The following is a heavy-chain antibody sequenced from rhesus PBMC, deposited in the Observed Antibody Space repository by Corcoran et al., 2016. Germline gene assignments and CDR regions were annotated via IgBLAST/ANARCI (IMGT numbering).Heavy chain of an antibody. CDR1: GYTFTDYY. Sequence: QVQLVQSGAEVKKPGSSVKVSCKASGYTFTDYYMHWVRQAPRQGLEWMGWINPYNGNTKYAQKFQGRFTMTRDTSTSTAYMELSSLRSEDTAVYYCARAGYYADDYGYYPFDYWGQGVLVTVSS. J-gene: IGHJ4*01. CDR3: ARAGYYADDYGYYPFDY. D-gene: IGHD3-9*01. CDR2: INPYNGNT. V-gene: IGHV1S2*01.